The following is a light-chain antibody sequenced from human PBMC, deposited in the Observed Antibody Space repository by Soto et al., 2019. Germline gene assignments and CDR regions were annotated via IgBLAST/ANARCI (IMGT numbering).Light chain of an antibody. Sequence: EIVLTQSPGTLSLSPGERATLSCRASQSVSSSYLAWYQQKPGQAPRLLIYGASSRATGIPDRFSGSESGTDFTLTISRLEPEAFAVYYCQQYGSSPQTFGQGTKVEIK. V-gene: IGKV3-20*01. CDR3: QQYGSSPQT. CDR1: QSVSSSY. CDR2: GAS. J-gene: IGKJ1*01.